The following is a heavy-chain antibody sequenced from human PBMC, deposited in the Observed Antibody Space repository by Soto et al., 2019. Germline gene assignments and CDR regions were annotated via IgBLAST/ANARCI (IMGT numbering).Heavy chain of an antibody. CDR1: GYTFTSYA. CDR3: ARARRGEWYYYYYYGMDV. Sequence: VSCKASGYTFTSYAMHWVRQAPGQRLEWMGWINAGNGNTKYSQKFQGRVTITRDTSASTAYMELSSLRSEDTAVYYCARARRGEWYYYYYYGMDVWGQGTTVTVSS. V-gene: IGHV1-3*01. J-gene: IGHJ6*02. D-gene: IGHD3-16*01. CDR2: INAGNGNT.